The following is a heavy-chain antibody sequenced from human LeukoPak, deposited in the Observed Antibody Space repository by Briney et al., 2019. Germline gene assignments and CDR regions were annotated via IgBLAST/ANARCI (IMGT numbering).Heavy chain of an antibody. Sequence: SETLSLTCTVSGSSLSSSSYYWGWIRPPPGKGLEWLGSIYYSGSTYYNPSLKSRVTISVDTSKNQFSLKLSSVTAADTAVYYCARQLGYFSSTSCYADKVDYWGQGTLVTVSS. D-gene: IGHD2-2*01. V-gene: IGHV4-39*01. CDR3: ARQLGYFSSTSCYADKVDY. CDR1: GSSLSSSSYY. J-gene: IGHJ4*02. CDR2: IYYSGST.